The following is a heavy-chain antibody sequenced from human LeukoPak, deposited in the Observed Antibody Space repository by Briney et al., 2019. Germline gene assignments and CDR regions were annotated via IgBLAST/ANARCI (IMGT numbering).Heavy chain of an antibody. CDR2: ISYDGSNK. CDR1: GFTFDSYG. Sequence: HPGGSLRLSCAASGFTFDSYGMHWVRQAPGKGLEWVAVISYDGSNKYYVDSVKGRFTISRDNSKNTLYLQMNSLRPEDTAVYYCAKDRTYDYGTYDAFDIWGPGTMVTVSS. J-gene: IGHJ3*02. V-gene: IGHV3-30*18. CDR3: AKDRTYDYGTYDAFDI. D-gene: IGHD4-17*01.